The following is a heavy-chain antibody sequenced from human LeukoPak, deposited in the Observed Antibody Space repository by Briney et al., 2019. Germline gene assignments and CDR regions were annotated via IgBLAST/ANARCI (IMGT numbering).Heavy chain of an antibody. V-gene: IGHV1-2*02. CDR1: GYTFTGYY. CDR2: INPNSGGT. CDR3: ARDPGSGRFDP. D-gene: IGHD3-10*01. Sequence: GASVKFSCQASGYTFTGYYMHWVRQAPGQGLEWMGWINPNSGGTNYAQKFQGRVTMTRDTSISTAYMELSRLRSDDTAVYYCARDPGSGRFDPWGQGTLVTVSS. J-gene: IGHJ5*02.